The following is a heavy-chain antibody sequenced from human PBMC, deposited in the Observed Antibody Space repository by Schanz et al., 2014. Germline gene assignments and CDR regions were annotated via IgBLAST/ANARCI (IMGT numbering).Heavy chain of an antibody. CDR1: GFTFSSHW. V-gene: IGHV3-9*01. D-gene: IGHD1-26*01. CDR3: ARDPTTESYYSAGPPIDY. Sequence: VQLVESGGGVVQPGRSLRLSCAASGFTFSSHWMHWVRQAPGKGLEWVAVISWNSGTIGYADSVKGRFTISRDNAKNSMYLQMNSLRAEDTAVYYCARDPTTESYYSAGPPIDYWGQGTLLTVSS. CDR2: ISWNSGTI. J-gene: IGHJ4*02.